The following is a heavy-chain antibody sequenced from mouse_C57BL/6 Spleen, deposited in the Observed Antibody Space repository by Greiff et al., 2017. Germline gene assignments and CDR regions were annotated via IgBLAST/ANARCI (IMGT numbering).Heavy chain of an antibody. D-gene: IGHD2-2*01. J-gene: IGHJ3*01. CDR1: GFSFNTYA. Sequence: EVMLVESGGGLVQPTGSLKLSCAASGFSFNTYAMNWVRQAPGKGLEWVARIRSKSNNYATYYADSVKDRFTISRDDSERMLYLQINNVKTEDTAMYYCVSYGYEFAYWGQGTLVTVSA. CDR3: VSYGYEFAY. CDR2: IRSKSNNYAT. V-gene: IGHV10-1*01.